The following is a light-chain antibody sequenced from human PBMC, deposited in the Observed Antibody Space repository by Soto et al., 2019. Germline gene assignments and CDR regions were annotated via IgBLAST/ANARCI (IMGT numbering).Light chain of an antibody. Sequence: EIVLTQSPGTLSLSPGERATLSCRASQSVSSSYLAWYQQKPGQAPRLLIYGASNRATGIPDRFSASGSGTEFTLTISSLQSEDFAVYYCQQYNNWPPLTFGPGTKVDIK. J-gene: IGKJ3*01. CDR2: GAS. V-gene: IGKV3D-15*01. CDR3: QQYNNWPPLT. CDR1: QSVSSSY.